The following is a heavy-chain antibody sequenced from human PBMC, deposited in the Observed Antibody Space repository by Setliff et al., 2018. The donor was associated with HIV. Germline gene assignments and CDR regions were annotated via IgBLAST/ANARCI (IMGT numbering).Heavy chain of an antibody. D-gene: IGHD3-16*01. J-gene: IGHJ4*02. CDR3: ARIWGIPPLYYFDY. Sequence: ASVKVSCKASGYTFTSHAMHWVRQAPGQRLEWMGWIHAGNGYTKYSQKFQGRVTFTRDTSASAAYMDLSSLRSEDTAVYYCARIWGIPPLYYFDYWGQGTLVTVSS. CDR1: GYTFTSHA. CDR2: IHAGNGYT. V-gene: IGHV1-3*01.